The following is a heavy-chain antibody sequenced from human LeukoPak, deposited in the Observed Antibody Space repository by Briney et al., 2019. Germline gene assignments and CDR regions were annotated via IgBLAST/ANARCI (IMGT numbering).Heavy chain of an antibody. CDR3: ARDDKWGFDY. V-gene: IGHV3-48*04. CDR2: IRGSGSGSGSGV. Sequence: GGSLRLSCAASGFTFSDYPMNWVRQAPGKGLEWISNIRGSGSGSGSGVYYADSVRGRFTISRDDAKNSLFLQMSSLRADDTAFYYCARDDKWGFDYWGQGALVTVSS. D-gene: IGHD7-27*01. CDR1: GFTFSDYP. J-gene: IGHJ4*02.